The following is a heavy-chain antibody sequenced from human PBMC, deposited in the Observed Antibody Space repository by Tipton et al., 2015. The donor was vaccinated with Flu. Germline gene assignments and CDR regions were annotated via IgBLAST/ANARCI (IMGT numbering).Heavy chain of an antibody. Sequence: TLSLTCTVSGGSISSSGYYWGWIRQPPGKGLEWIGTIYYSGRNYYNPSLKSRVTISVDTSKNQFSLKLNSVTAADTAVYYCARLSYYDVDLKNFYFEDWGQGTLVTVSS. D-gene: IGHD3-10*02. CDR2: IYYSGRN. CDR3: ARLSYYDVDLKNFYFED. CDR1: GGSISSSGYY. J-gene: IGHJ4*02. V-gene: IGHV4-39*01.